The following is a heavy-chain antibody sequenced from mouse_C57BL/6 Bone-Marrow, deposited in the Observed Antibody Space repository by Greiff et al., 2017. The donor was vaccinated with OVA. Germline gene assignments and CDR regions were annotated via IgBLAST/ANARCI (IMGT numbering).Heavy chain of an antibody. Sequence: VQLQQSGAELVRPGASVKLSCKASGYTFTDYYINWVKQRPGQGLEWIARIYPGSGNTYYNEKFKGKATLTAEKSSSTAYMQLSSLTSEDSAVYFCARSLVNYWYFDVWGTGTTVTVSS. V-gene: IGHV1-76*01. CDR2: IYPGSGNT. CDR3: ARSLVNYWYFDV. J-gene: IGHJ1*03. D-gene: IGHD2-13*01. CDR1: GYTFTDYY.